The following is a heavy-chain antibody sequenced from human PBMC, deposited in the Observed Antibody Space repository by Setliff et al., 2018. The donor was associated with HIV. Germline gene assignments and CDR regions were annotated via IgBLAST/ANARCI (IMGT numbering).Heavy chain of an antibody. CDR1: GYTFTGYY. D-gene: IGHD4-4*01. CDR2: INPNNGGT. CDR3: ARDDEMGTVTEHYYCGMGV. V-gene: IGHV1-2*02. J-gene: IGHJ6*02. Sequence: ASVKVSCKASGYTFTGYYVHWVRQAPGQGLEWMGWINPNNGGTNYAQKFQGRVTMTRDTSISTAYMELNRLRSDDTAVYYCARDDEMGTVTEHYYCGMGVWGQGTTVTVSS.